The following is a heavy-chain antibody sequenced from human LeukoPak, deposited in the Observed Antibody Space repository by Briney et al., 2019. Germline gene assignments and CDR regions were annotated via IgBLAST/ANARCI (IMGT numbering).Heavy chain of an antibody. J-gene: IGHJ4*02. D-gene: IGHD3-22*01. CDR2: INHSGST. V-gene: IGHV4-34*01. CDR1: GGAFSGYY. CDR3: AKAAYYYDSSGYYTP. Sequence: PSETLSLTCAVYGGAFSGYYWSWIRQPPGKGLEWIGEINHSGSTNYNPSLKSRVTVSVDTSKNQFSLKLSSVTAADTAVYYCAKAAYYYDSSGYYTPWGQGTLVTVSS.